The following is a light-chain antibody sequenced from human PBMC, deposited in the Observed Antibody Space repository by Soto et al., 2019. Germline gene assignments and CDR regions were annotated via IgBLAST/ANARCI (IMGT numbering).Light chain of an antibody. J-gene: IGKJ1*01. V-gene: IGKV3-20*01. CDR1: QRVSARY. CDR3: QQYSDSPPT. CDR2: GAY. Sequence: IVLTQSPGTLSLSPGERATLSCRASQRVSARYLAWYHQKPGQAPRLLIFGAYDRATGIPDRFSGSGSGTDFTLTIDRLEPEEFAMYYCQQYSDSPPTFGQGTKVDIK.